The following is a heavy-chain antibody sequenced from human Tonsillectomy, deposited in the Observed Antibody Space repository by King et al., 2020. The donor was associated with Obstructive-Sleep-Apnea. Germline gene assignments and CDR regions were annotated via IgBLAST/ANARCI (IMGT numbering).Heavy chain of an antibody. CDR1: GGSFSGYY. Sequence: QVQLQQWGAGLLKPSETLSLTCAVYGGSFSGYYWSWIRQPPGKGLEWIGEINHSGSTNYNPSLKSRVTISVDTSKNHFSLKLSSVTAADTAVYYCARGGYSYGSVPYFDYWGQGTLVTVSS. CDR2: INHSGST. V-gene: IGHV4-34*01. J-gene: IGHJ4*02. CDR3: ARGGYSYGSVPYFDY. D-gene: IGHD5-18*01.